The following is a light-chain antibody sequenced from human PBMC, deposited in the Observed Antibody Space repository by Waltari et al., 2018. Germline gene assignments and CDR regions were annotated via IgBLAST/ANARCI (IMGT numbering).Light chain of an antibody. CDR3: QQRSNWPAWT. Sequence: EIVLTQSPATLSLSPGERATLSCSASQRVSSYLAWYQQKPGQAPRPLIYDASNRATGIPARFSGSGSGTDFTLTISSLEPEDFAVYYCQQRSNWPAWTFGQGTKVEIK. CDR1: QRVSSY. J-gene: IGKJ1*01. CDR2: DAS. V-gene: IGKV3-11*01.